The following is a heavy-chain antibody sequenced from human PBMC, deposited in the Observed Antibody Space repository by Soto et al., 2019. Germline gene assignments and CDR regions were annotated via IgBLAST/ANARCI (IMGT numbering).Heavy chain of an antibody. J-gene: IGHJ5*02. CDR2: ISPSSGNT. CDR3: ARGFQIFGLVKKLDP. D-gene: IGHD3-3*01. V-gene: IGHV1-8*01. Sequence: QVQLVQSGAEVKKPGASVTVSCQASGYTFTNYEINWVRQAPGQGLEWLGWISPSSGNTGYPQKFQGRLSMTRNNSMNTADMELSSLTSDDTAVYYCARGFQIFGLVKKLDPWGQGTLVIVSS. CDR1: GYTFTNYE.